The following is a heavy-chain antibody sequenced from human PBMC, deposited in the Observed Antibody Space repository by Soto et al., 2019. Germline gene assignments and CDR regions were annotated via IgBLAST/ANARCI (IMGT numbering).Heavy chain of an antibody. CDR1: GASVNNDY. CDR3: ARVIGGRKLFDY. Sequence: LSLTCTVSGASVNNDYWTWIRQSAGKGLECIGYISYSGTINYNPSFRSRVSMSLDTSKNQFYLRLSSVAAADTAFYYCARVIGGRKLFDYWGQGTLVTVSS. V-gene: IGHV4-59*02. J-gene: IGHJ4*02. CDR2: ISYSGTI. D-gene: IGHD3-16*01.